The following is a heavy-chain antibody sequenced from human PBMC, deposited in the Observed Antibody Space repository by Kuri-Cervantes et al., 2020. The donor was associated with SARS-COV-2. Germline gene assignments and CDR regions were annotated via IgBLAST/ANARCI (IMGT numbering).Heavy chain of an antibody. CDR1: GYTFTGYY. Sequence: ASVKVSCKASGYTFTGYYMHWVRQAPGQGLEWMGWINPNSGGTNYAQKFQGWVTMTRDTSISTVYMELSRLRSDDTAVYYCARSIPFRRLVVISRGGAFDIWGQGTMVTVSS. D-gene: IGHD3-22*01. J-gene: IGHJ3*02. CDR2: INPNSGGT. V-gene: IGHV1-2*04. CDR3: ARSIPFRRLVVISRGGAFDI.